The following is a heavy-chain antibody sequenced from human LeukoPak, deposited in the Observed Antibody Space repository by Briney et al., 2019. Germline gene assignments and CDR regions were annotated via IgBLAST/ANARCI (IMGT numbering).Heavy chain of an antibody. CDR1: GFTFSSYS. CDR3: AKAQGLYGSGSYGAYFDY. CDR2: ISSSSSYI. J-gene: IGHJ4*02. V-gene: IGHV3-21*01. D-gene: IGHD3-10*01. Sequence: GGSQRLSCAASGFTFSSYSMNWVRQAPGKGLEWVSSISSSSSYIYYADSVKGRFTISRDNAKNSLYLQMNSLRAEDTAVYYCAKAQGLYGSGSYGAYFDYWGQGTLVTVSS.